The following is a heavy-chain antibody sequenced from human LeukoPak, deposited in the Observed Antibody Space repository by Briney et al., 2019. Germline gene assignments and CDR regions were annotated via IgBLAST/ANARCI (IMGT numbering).Heavy chain of an antibody. Sequence: PGGSLRLSCAASGFTFSSYAMHWVRQAPGKGLEWVAVISYDGSNKYYADSVKGRFTISRDNAKNSLYLQMNSLRAEDTAVYYCVKGPNYYDSSGYIWDAFDIWGQGTMVTVSS. CDR3: VKGPNYYDSSGYIWDAFDI. V-gene: IGHV3-30*03. CDR1: GFTFSSYA. CDR2: ISYDGSNK. D-gene: IGHD3-22*01. J-gene: IGHJ3*02.